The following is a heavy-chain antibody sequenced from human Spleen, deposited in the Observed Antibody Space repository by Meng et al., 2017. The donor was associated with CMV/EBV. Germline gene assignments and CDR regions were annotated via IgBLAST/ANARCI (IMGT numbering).Heavy chain of an antibody. Sequence: SETLSLTCAVYGGSFSGYYWSWIRQPPGKGLEWIGEMNQSGSTNYNPSLKSRVTISVDTSKNQFSLKLSSVTAADTAVYYCARGGRYSYGSGIHFDYWGQGTLVTVSS. CDR3: ARGGRYSYGSGIHFDY. CDR1: GGSFSGYY. CDR2: MNQSGST. V-gene: IGHV4-34*01. J-gene: IGHJ4*02. D-gene: IGHD3-10*01.